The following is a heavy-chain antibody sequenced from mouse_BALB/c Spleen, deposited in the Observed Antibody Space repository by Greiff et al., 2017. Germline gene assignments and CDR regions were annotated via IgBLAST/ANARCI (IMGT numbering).Heavy chain of an antibody. V-gene: IGHV1-20*02. Sequence: EVQLVESGPELVKPGASVKISCKASGYSFTGYFMNWVMQSHGKSLERIGRINPYNGDTFYNQKFKGKATLTVDKSSSTAHMELRSLASEDSAVYYCATYGNYPYAMDYWGQGTSVTVSS. CDR2: INPYNGDT. D-gene: IGHD2-1*01. CDR3: ATYGNYPYAMDY. CDR1: GYSFTGYF. J-gene: IGHJ4*01.